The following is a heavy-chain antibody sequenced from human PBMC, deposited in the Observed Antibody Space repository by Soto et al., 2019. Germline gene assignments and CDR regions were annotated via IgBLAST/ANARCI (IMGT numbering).Heavy chain of an antibody. Sequence: SVKVSCKASGGTFSSYAISWVRQAPGQGLEWMGGIIPIFGTANYAQKFQGRVTITADESTSTAYMELSSLRSEDTAVYYCARDHSHFEGGYDFGSSGWYDYWGQGTLVTVSS. V-gene: IGHV1-69*13. CDR2: IIPIFGTA. CDR3: ARDHSHFEGGYDFGSSGWYDY. D-gene: IGHD6-19*01. CDR1: GGTFSSYA. J-gene: IGHJ4*02.